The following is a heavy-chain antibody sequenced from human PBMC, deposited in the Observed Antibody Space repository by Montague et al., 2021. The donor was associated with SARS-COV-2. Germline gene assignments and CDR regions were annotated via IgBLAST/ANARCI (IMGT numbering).Heavy chain of an antibody. CDR1: GDSVSRSY. Sequence: SETLSPTCTVAGDSVSRSYWNWIRRSPGKGLEWIGNIYYYGSVNYNPSLKSRLSISLDTSKNQLSLTLTSVTAADTATYYCARQITMVREPFDSWGQGTLVLVSS. V-gene: IGHV4-59*08. J-gene: IGHJ4*02. CDR2: IYYYGSV. D-gene: IGHD3-10*01. CDR3: ARQITMVREPFDS.